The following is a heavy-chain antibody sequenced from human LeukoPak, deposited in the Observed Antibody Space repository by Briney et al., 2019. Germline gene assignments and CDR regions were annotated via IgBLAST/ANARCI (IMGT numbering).Heavy chain of an antibody. Sequence: SQTLSLTCAVYGGSFSAYYWNWIRQSPGKVQEWNGEINHSGSTKYNPSLKSRVSISVDKPKNQFSLRLNSVTAADAAVYYCASRPFHYGFRTHFDSWGQGTLVTVSS. CDR3: ASRPFHYGFRTHFDS. J-gene: IGHJ4*02. V-gene: IGHV4-34*01. CDR2: INHSGST. CDR1: GGSFSAYY. D-gene: IGHD3-10*01.